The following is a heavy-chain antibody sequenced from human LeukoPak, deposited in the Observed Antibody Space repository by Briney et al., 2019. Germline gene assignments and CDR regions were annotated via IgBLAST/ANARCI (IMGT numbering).Heavy chain of an antibody. CDR2: IYYSGST. D-gene: IGHD1-26*01. CDR3: ARDRGSQPFIDY. CDR1: GGSISSYY. J-gene: IGHJ4*02. V-gene: IGHV4-59*01. Sequence: ASETLSLTCTVSGGSISSYYWSWIRQPPGKGLEWIGYIYYSGSTNYNPSLKSRVTISVDTSKNQFSLKLSSVTAADTAVYYCARDRGSQPFIDYWGQGTLVTVSS.